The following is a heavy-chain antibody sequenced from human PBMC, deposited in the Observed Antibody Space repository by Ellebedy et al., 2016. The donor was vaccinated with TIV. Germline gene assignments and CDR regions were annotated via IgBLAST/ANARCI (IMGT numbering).Heavy chain of an antibody. D-gene: IGHD3-10*01. CDR1: GYTFTTYY. CDR2: INPSAGTT. Sequence: AASVKVSCKASGYTFTTYYIHWARQAPGQGLEWMGMINPSAGTTTYTQNFQGRVTMTSDTSTSTVYMELSGLRSEDTAVYFCAKDFFGSESYCRDWGQGTRVTVSS. V-gene: IGHV1-46*01. J-gene: IGHJ4*02. CDR3: AKDFFGSESYCRD.